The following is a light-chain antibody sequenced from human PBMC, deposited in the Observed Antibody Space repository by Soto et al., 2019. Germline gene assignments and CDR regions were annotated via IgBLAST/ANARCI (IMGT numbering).Light chain of an antibody. CDR2: AAS. CDR3: QQSYSTPSIT. CDR1: QSISSY. V-gene: IGKV1-39*01. J-gene: IGKJ5*01. Sequence: DVQITHSPSSLSASVLYRVTITCRASQSISSYLNWYQQKPGKAPKLLIYAASSLQSGVPSRFSGSGSGTDFTLTISSLQPEDFATYYCQQSYSTPSITFGQGTRLEIK.